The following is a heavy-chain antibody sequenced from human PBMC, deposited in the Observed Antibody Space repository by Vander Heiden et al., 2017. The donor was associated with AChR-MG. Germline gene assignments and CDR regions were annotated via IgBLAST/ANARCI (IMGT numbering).Heavy chain of an antibody. D-gene: IGHD1-26*01. V-gene: IGHV3-30*02. J-gene: IGHJ5*02. CDR2: IRYDGSNK. Sequence: QVQLVESGGGVVQPGGSLRLSCAASGFTFSSYGMHWVRQAPGKGLEWVAFIRYDGSNKYYADSVKGRFTISRDNSKNTLYLQMNSLRAEDTAVYYCAKEPKAKTYLGYNWFDPWGQGTLVTVSS. CDR1: GFTFSSYG. CDR3: AKEPKAKTYLGYNWFDP.